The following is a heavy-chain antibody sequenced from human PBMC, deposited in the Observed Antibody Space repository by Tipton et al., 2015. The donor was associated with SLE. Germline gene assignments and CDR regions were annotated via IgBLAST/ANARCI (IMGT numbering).Heavy chain of an antibody. CDR3: ARGSCSSTSCYTSAFDI. J-gene: IGHJ3*02. D-gene: IGHD2-2*02. V-gene: IGHV1-2*02. CDR2: INPNSGGT. CDR1: GYTFTGYY. Sequence: QLVQSGPEVKKPGASVKVSCKASGYTFTGYYMHWVRQAPGQGLEWMGWINPNSGGTNYAQKFQGRVTMTRDTSISTAYMELSRLRSDDTAVYYCARGSCSSTSCYTSAFDIWGQGTMVTVSS.